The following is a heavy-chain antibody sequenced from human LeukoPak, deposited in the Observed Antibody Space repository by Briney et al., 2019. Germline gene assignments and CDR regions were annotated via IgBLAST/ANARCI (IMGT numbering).Heavy chain of an antibody. CDR1: GFTFSSYA. D-gene: IGHD3-10*01. V-gene: IGHV3-23*01. CDR2: ISGSGGST. J-gene: IGHJ4*02. Sequence: GGSLRLSCAASGFTFSSYAMSWVRQAPGKGLEWVSAISGSGGSTYYANSVKGRFTISRDNSKNTLYLQMNSLRAEDTAVYYCAKSVYYYDSGSPFDYWGQGTLVTVSS. CDR3: AKSVYYYDSGSPFDY.